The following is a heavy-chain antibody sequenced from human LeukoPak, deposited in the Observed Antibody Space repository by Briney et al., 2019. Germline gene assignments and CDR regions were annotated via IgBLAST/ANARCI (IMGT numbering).Heavy chain of an antibody. V-gene: IGHV3-30*02. D-gene: IGHD3-10*01. CDR2: IRYDGSNK. CDR1: GFTFSSYG. CDR3: AKDRVLLWFGERNYFDY. Sequence: PGGSLRLSCAASGFTFSSYGMHWVRQAPGKGLEWVAFIRYDGSNKYYADSVKGRFTISRDNSKNTLYLQMDSLRAEDTAVYYCAKDRVLLWFGERNYFDYWGQGTLVTVSS. J-gene: IGHJ4*02.